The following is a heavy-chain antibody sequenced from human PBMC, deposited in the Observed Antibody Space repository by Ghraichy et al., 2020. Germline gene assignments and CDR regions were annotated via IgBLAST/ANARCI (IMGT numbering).Heavy chain of an antibody. CDR2: IYTSGST. D-gene: IGHD6-19*01. V-gene: IGHV4-61*02. Sequence: TLSLTCTVSGGSISSGSYYWSWIRQPAGKGLEWIGRIYTSGSTNYNPSLKSRVTISVDTSKNQFSLKLSSVTAADTAVYYCARDVGLRAGVHYYYMDVWGKGTTVTVSS. CDR3: ARDVGLRAGVHYYYMDV. J-gene: IGHJ6*03. CDR1: GGSISSGSYY.